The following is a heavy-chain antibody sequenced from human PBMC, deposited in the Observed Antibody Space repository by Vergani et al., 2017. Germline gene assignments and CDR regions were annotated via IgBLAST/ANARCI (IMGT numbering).Heavy chain of an antibody. CDR3: ARARGYSGYAHYGMDV. CDR1: GFTFSSYG. V-gene: IGHV3-30*03. D-gene: IGHD5-12*01. Sequence: QVQLVESGGGVVQPGRSLRLSCAASGFTFSSYGMHWVRQAPGKGLEWVAVISYDGSNKYYADSVKGRFTISRDNSKNTLYLQMNSLRAEDTAVYYCARARGYSGYAHYGMDVWGQGP. CDR2: ISYDGSNK. J-gene: IGHJ6*02.